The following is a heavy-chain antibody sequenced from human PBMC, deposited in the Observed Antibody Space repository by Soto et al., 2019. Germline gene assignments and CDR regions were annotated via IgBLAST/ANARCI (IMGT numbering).Heavy chain of an antibody. J-gene: IGHJ6*03. CDR2: INSDGSST. D-gene: IGHD2-21*02. CDR1: GFTFSSYW. V-gene: IGHV3-74*01. CDR3: ASPTREGVVVVTAIPTPNYYYYYMDV. Sequence: GESLKISCAASGFTFSSYWMHWVRQAPGKGLVWVSRINSDGSSTSYADSVKGRFTISRDNAKNTLYLQMNSLRAEDTAVYYCASPTREGVVVVTAIPTPNYYYYYMDVWGKGTTVTVSS.